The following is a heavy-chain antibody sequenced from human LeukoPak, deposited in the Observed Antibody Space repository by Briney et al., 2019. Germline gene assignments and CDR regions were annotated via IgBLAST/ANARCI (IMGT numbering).Heavy chain of an antibody. D-gene: IGHD1-14*01. CDR3: ARTGALSSDY. CDR2: MNPNIGNK. V-gene: IGHV1-8*01. Sequence: ASVKVSCKASGYTFNKYDINWVRQAPGQGLEWMGWMNPNIGNKGYAQKFQGKVTMTANTSISTAYLELSSLTSEDTATYYCARTGALSSDYWGQGTLVIVSS. J-gene: IGHJ4*02. CDR1: GYTFNKYD.